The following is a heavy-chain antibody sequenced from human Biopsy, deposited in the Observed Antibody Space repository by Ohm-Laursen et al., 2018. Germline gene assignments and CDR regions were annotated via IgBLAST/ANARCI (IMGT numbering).Heavy chain of an antibody. J-gene: IGHJ4*02. D-gene: IGHD6-19*01. CDR3: ARNTGWYGDLYYFDY. V-gene: IGHV1-46*01. CDR2: INPSGSTT. CDR1: GYSFTSYY. Sequence: GASVKVSCKVSGYSFTSYYMYWVRQAPGQGLEWMGMINPSGSTTSYPQIFQGRVTMTRDTSKSTVYMELSSLRSADTAVYFCARNTGWYGDLYYFDYWGQGTLVTVSS.